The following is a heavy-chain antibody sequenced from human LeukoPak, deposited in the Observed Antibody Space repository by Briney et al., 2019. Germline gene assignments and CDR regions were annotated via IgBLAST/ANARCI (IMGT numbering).Heavy chain of an antibody. J-gene: IGHJ4*02. V-gene: IGHV4-38-2*01. D-gene: IGHD1-1*01. CDR1: GDSFSSGLF. CDR3: TRGVALSDHGIIDS. Sequence: PSETLSLTCAVSGDSFSSGLFGGWIRRPPGGGLECIATIYHKGITHYNPSLKTLDNISGDTSKNQFSLKMRAVTAADTAVYYCTRGVALSDHGIIDSWGQGTLATVSS. CDR2: IYHKGIT.